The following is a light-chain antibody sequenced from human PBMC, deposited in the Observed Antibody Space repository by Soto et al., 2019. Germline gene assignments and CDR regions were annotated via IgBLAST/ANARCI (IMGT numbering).Light chain of an antibody. CDR3: QQYHSYWT. V-gene: IGKV1-5*01. J-gene: IGKJ1*01. CDR2: DAS. CDR1: QNIRSR. Sequence: DFKMTQSPSTLSASVGDRVTITCRASQNIRSRFAWFQQKPGKAPKLLLYDASSLESGVPQSFSGSGSGTEFTLTISRLQTDDFSTYYCQQYHSYWTFGQGTKVE.